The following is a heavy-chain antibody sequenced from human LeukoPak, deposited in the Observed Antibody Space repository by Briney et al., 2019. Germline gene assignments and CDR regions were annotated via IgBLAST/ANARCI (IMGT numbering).Heavy chain of an antibody. J-gene: IGHJ4*02. V-gene: IGHV3-11*04. CDR2: ISSSGSTM. Sequence: GGSQRLSCAASGFTFSDYYMSWIRQAPGKGLEWVSYISSSGSTMYYADSVKGRFTISRDNAKNSLYLQMNSLRAEDTAVYYCARGALRGVGATTGNYWGQGTLVTVSS. D-gene: IGHD1-26*01. CDR1: GFTFSDYY. CDR3: ARGALRGVGATTGNY.